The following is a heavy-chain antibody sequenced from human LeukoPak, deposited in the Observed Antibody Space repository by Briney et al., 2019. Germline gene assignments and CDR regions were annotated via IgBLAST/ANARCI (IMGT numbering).Heavy chain of an antibody. CDR2: IWYDGSNK. CDR3: AKDLSNWDYRGGNY. Sequence: GGSLRLSCAASGFTFSSYGMHWVRQAPGKGLEWVAVIWYDGSNKYYADSVKGRFTISRDNSKNTLYLQMNSLRAEDTAVYYCAKDLSNWDYRGGNYWGQGTLVTVSS. J-gene: IGHJ4*02. V-gene: IGHV3-33*06. CDR1: GFTFSSYG. D-gene: IGHD1-7*01.